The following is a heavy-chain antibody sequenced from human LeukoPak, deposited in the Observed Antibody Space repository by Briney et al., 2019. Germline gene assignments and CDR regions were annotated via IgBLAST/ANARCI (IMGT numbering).Heavy chain of an antibody. D-gene: IGHD6-19*01. CDR2: IKQDGSEK. CDR3: ARGKEAVAVYYFDY. J-gene: IGHJ4*02. CDR1: GFTFSNAW. V-gene: IGHV3-7*01. Sequence: GGSLRLSCAASGFTFSNAWMSWVRQAPGKGLEWVANIKQDGSEKYYVDSVKGRFTISRDNAKNSLYLQMNSPRAEDTAVYYCARGKEAVAVYYFDYWGQGILATVSS.